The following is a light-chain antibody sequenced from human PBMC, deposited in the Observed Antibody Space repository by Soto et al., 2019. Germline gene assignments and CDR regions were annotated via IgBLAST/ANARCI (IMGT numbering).Light chain of an antibody. CDR2: AVS. CDR1: SSDVGLYDY. CDR3: SSYTSDSSYV. V-gene: IGLV2-14*01. Sequence: QSALTQPASVSGSPGQSITISCTGTSSDVGLYDYVSWYQQHPGKAPQLMIYAVSNRPSGVSNRFSASKSGNTASLFISGRQAEDEADYYCSSYTSDSSYVFGSGTKVTVL. J-gene: IGLJ1*01.